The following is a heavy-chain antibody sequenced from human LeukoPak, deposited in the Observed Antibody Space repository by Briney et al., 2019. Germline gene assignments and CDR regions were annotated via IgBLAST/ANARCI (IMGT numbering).Heavy chain of an antibody. J-gene: IGHJ4*02. CDR2: IYGDGSS. CDR1: GFTVSSNY. CDR3: AGGEAVGYTVERLW. Sequence: GGSLRLSCAASGFTVSSNYMGWVRQAPGKGLKWVSVIYGDGSSYYADSVKGRFTISRDNSKNTLHLQMNSLRAEDTAVYYCAGGEAVGYTVERLWWGQGTLVTVSS. V-gene: IGHV3-53*01. D-gene: IGHD5/OR15-5a*01.